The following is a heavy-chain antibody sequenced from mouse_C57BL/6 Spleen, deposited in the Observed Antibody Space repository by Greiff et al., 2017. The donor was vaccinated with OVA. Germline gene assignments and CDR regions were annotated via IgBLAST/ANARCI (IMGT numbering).Heavy chain of an antibody. CDR2: IFPGSGST. V-gene: IGHV1-75*01. Sequence: VQLQQSGPELVKPGASVKISCKASGYTFTDYYINWVKQRPGQGLEWIGWIFPGSGSTYYNEKFKGKATLTVDKSSSTAYMLLSSLTSEDSAVYFCARAGYYGSSSPFDYWGQGTTLTVSS. D-gene: IGHD1-1*01. CDR3: ARAGYYGSSSPFDY. J-gene: IGHJ2*01. CDR1: GYTFTDYY.